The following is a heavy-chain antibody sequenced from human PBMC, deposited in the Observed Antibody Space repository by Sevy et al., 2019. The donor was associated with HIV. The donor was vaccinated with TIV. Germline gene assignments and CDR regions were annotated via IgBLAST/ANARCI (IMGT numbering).Heavy chain of an antibody. Sequence: ASVKVSCKGSGYTFTNYGLIWVRQAPGHGLEYMGRINTNSGNPTFAPGFAGRFVFSLDTSVSTAFLQIDSLKAEDTALYSCAGAHYNYFDTWGQGSRVTVSS. J-gene: IGHJ4*02. D-gene: IGHD3-9*01. CDR1: GYTFTNYG. CDR3: AGAHYNYFDT. V-gene: IGHV7-4-1*01. CDR2: INTNSGNP.